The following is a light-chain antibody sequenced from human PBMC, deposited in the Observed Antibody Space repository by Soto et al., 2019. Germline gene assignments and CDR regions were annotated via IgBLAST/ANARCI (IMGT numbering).Light chain of an antibody. Sequence: DIQMTQSPSTLSGSVGDRVTITCRASQTISSWLAWYQQRPGKAPQLLISDASRLESGVPERFSGSGSGTDFTLTISSLEAEDVAFYWCQQYFDVPFTFGGGTKVDIK. V-gene: IGKV1-5*01. CDR1: QTISSW. CDR2: DAS. J-gene: IGKJ4*01. CDR3: QQYFDVPFT.